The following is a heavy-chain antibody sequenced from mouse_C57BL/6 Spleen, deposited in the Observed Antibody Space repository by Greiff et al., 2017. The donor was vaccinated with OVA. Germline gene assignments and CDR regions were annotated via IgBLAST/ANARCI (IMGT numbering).Heavy chain of an antibody. J-gene: IGHJ2*01. D-gene: IGHD4-1*02. V-gene: IGHV1-5*01. CDR3: ARKYGSNWDY. CDR1: GYTFTNYC. CDR2: IYPGNGNT. Sequence: VQLQQSVAVLARPGASVKLSCTTSGYTFTNYCMHWVKQRPGQGLEWIGAIYPGNGNTSYTQKFKGKAKITADTSASTAYMQLSSLTTEDSAVYYCARKYGSNWDYWGKGTTLTVSS.